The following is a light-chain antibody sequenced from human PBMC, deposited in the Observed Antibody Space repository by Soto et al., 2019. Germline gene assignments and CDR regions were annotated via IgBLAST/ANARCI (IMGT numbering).Light chain of an antibody. J-gene: IGLJ2*01. CDR1: SSDVGGYNY. CDR3: SSYAGSTNLI. Sequence: QSALTQPPSASGSPGQSVTITCTGTSSDVGGYNYVSWYQQHPGKAPKLMIYQVYKRPSGVPDLFSGSKSGNTASLTVSGLQAEDEADYYCSSYAGSTNLIFGGGTQLTVL. V-gene: IGLV2-8*01. CDR2: QVY.